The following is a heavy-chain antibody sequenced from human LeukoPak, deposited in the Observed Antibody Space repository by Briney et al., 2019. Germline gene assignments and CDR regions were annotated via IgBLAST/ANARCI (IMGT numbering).Heavy chain of an antibody. J-gene: IGHJ6*03. CDR2: IYYSGST. V-gene: IGHV4-39*01. D-gene: IGHD5-18*01. CDR3: ARRDTRGYSYGVRIAADYYMDV. Sequence: SETLSLTCTVSGGSISSSSYYWGWISQPPGKGLEWIGSIYYSGSTYYNPSLMSRVTISVDTSKNQFSLKLSSVTAADTAVYYCARRDTRGYSYGVRIAADYYMDVWGKGTTVTVSS. CDR1: GGSISSSSYY.